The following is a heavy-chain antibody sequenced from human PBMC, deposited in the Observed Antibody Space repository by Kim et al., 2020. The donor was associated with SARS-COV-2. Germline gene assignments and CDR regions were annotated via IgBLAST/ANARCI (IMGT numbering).Heavy chain of an antibody. Sequence: SETLSLTCAVYGGSFSGYYWSWIRQPPGKGLEWIGEINHSGSTNYNPSLKSRVTISVDTSKNQFSLKLSSVTAADTAVYYCARLRQDIVGVVAVYYYYY. CDR2: INHSGST. CDR3: ARLRQDIVGVVAVYYYYY. J-gene: IGHJ6*03. CDR1: GGSFSGYY. V-gene: IGHV4-34*01. D-gene: IGHD2-15*01.